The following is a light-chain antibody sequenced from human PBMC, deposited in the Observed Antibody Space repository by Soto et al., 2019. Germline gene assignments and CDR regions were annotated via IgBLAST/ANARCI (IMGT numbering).Light chain of an antibody. V-gene: IGKV3-20*01. CDR2: GAS. CDR1: QSVSSSY. Sequence: EIVLTQSPGTLSLSPGERATLSCRASQSVSSSYLAWYQQKPGQAPRLLIYGASSRATGIPDRFSGSGSGKVFTLTISTLEPEDFAVDYCQQYGSSPPDTFGQGTKLEIK. J-gene: IGKJ2*01. CDR3: QQYGSSPPDT.